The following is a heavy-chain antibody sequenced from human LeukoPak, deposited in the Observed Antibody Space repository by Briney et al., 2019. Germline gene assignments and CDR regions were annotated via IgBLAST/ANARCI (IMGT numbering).Heavy chain of an antibody. CDR1: GFTFSSYA. Sequence: GGSLRLSCAASGFTFSSYAMSWVRRAPGKGLEWVSAISGSGGSTYYADSVKGRFTISRDNANNTLYLQMNTLKVEDTAVYFCARNYYGSGSYNSPLDYWGRGTLVTVS. J-gene: IGHJ4*02. CDR2: ISGSGGST. D-gene: IGHD3-10*01. CDR3: ARNYYGSGSYNSPLDY. V-gene: IGHV3-23*01.